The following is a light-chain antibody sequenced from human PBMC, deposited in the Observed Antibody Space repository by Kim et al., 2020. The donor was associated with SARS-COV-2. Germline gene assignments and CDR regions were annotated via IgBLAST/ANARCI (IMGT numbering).Light chain of an antibody. Sequence: SYELTQPSSVSVSPGQTARITCSGDVLAKKKYARWFQQKPGQAPVLVIYKDTERPSGIPERFSGSSSGTTVTLTISGAQVEDEADYYCYSAPDNIWVFGGGTKLTVL. V-gene: IGLV3-27*01. CDR1: VLAKKKY. J-gene: IGLJ3*02. CDR3: YSAPDNIWV. CDR2: KDT.